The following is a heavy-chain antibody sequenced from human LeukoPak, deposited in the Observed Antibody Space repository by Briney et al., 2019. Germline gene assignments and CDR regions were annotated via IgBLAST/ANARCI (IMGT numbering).Heavy chain of an antibody. Sequence: GESLKISCKGSGYIFTSYWIGWVRQMPGKGLEWMGIIYPGDSDTRYSPSFQGQVTISADKSISTAYLQWSSLKASDTAMYYCARHQSPVVVAATKYEGYYYYYGMDVWGQGTTVTVSS. D-gene: IGHD2-15*01. CDR1: GYIFTSYW. V-gene: IGHV5-51*01. J-gene: IGHJ6*02. CDR2: IYPGDSDT. CDR3: ARHQSPVVVAATKYEGYYYYYGMDV.